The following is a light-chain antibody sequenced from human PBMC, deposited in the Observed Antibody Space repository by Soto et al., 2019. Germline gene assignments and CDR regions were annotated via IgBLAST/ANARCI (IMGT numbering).Light chain of an antibody. J-gene: IGLJ2*01. V-gene: IGLV2-8*01. CDR1: SSDVGGYNY. CDR3: SSYAGISNL. CDR2: EVN. Sequence: QSALTLPPSASGSPGQSVTISCTGTSSDVGGYNYVSWYQQHPGKAPKLMIYEVNKRPSGVPDRFSGSKSGNTASLTVSGLQAEAESDYHCSSYAGISNLFGRGTKLTVL.